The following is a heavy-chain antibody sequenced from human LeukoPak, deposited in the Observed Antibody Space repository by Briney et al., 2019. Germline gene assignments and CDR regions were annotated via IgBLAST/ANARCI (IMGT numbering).Heavy chain of an antibody. Sequence: KPSETLSLTCTVSGGSISSYYWSWIRQPPGKGLEWIGYIYYSGSTSYNPSLKSRVTISVDTSKNQFSLKLSSVTAADTAVYYCARSDYGDSKLDYWGQGTLVTVSS. D-gene: IGHD4-17*01. CDR1: GGSISSYY. V-gene: IGHV4-59*01. J-gene: IGHJ4*02. CDR3: ARSDYGDSKLDY. CDR2: IYYSGST.